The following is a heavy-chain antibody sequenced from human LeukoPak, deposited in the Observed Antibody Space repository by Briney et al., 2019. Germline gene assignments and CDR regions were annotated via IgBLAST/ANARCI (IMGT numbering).Heavy chain of an antibody. J-gene: IGHJ4*02. CDR1: GGSISSSY. CDR2: IYYSGST. D-gene: IGHD5-18*01. Sequence: SETLSLTCAVSGGSISSSYWSWIRQPPGKGLEWIGYIYYSGSTIYNPSLKSRGTISVDTSKNHFSLKLSSVTAADTAVYYCARGGYSFYYFDYWGQGTLVTVSS. CDR3: ARGGYSFYYFDY. V-gene: IGHV4-59*01.